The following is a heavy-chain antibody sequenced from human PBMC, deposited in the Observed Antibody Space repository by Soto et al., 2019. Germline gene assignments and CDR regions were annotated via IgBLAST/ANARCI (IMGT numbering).Heavy chain of an antibody. V-gene: IGHV4-30-4*01. J-gene: IGHJ4*02. CDR3: ARVKVTTSSFGY. CDR1: GGSISSGDYY. CDR2: IYYSGGT. Sequence: SETLSLTCTVSGGSISSGDYYWSWIRQPPGKGLEWIGYIYYSGGTYYNPSLKSRVTISVDTSKNQFSLKLSSVTAADTAVYYCARVKVTTSSFGYWGQGTLVTVSS. D-gene: IGHD4-4*01.